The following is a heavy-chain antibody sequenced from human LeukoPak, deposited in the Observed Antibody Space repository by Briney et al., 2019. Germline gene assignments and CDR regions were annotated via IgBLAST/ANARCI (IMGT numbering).Heavy chain of an antibody. CDR2: ISYDGSNK. CDR3: ARVDSAFDI. V-gene: IGHV3-30-3*01. CDR1: GFTFSSYA. J-gene: IGHJ3*02. D-gene: IGHD3/OR15-3a*01. Sequence: QSGGSLRLSCAASGFTFSSYAMHWVRQAPGKGLEWVAVISYDGSNKYYADSVKGRFTISRDNSKNTLYLQMNSLRAEDTAVYYCARVDSAFDIWGQGTMVTVSS.